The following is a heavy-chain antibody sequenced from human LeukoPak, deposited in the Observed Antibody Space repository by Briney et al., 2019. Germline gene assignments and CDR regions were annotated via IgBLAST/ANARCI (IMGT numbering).Heavy chain of an antibody. J-gene: IGHJ6*03. D-gene: IGHD6-6*01. CDR1: GYSIGSGYY. Sequence: PSETLSLTCTVSGYSIGSGYYWGWIRQPPGKGLEWIGSVYHSGSTYYNPSLKSRVTISVDTSKNQFSLKLSSVTAADTAVYYCARRASSSSYHYYYYYYYMDVWGKGTTVTVSS. CDR3: ARRASSSSYHYYYYYYYMDV. CDR2: VYHSGST. V-gene: IGHV4-38-2*02.